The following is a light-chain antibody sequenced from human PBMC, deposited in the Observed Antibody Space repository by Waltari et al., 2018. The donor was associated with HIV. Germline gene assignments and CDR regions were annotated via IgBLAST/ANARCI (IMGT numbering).Light chain of an antibody. Sequence: QSALTQPASVSGSPGQSITISCTGTSSDVRSYNLVSWYQQHPGKAPKLMIYEVSKRPSGVSNRFSGSKSGNTASLTISGLQAEDEADYYCCSYAGSYVFGTGTKVTVL. CDR1: SSDVRSYNL. CDR2: EVS. V-gene: IGLV2-23*02. CDR3: CSYAGSYV. J-gene: IGLJ1*01.